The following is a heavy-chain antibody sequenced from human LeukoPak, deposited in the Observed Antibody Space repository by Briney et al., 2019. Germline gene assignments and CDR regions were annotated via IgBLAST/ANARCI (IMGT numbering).Heavy chain of an antibody. D-gene: IGHD3-22*01. V-gene: IGHV4-59*01. CDR3: ARWRYYDSSQWAFDI. Sequence: PSETLSLTCTVSGGSISSYYWSWIRQPPGKGLEWIGYIYYSGSTNYNPSLKSRVTISVDTSKNQFSLKLSSVTAADTAVYYCARWRYYDSSQWAFDIWGQGTMVTVSS. J-gene: IGHJ3*02. CDR1: GGSISSYY. CDR2: IYYSGST.